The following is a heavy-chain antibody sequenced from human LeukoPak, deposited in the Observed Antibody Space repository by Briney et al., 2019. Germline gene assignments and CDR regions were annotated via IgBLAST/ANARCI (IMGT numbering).Heavy chain of an antibody. V-gene: IGHV1-2*02. J-gene: IGHJ6*03. CDR1: GYTFTGYY. Sequence: ASVEVSCKASGYTFTGYYMHWVRQAPGQGLEWMGWINPNSGGTNYAQKFQGRVTMTRDTSISTAYMELSRLRSDDTAVYYCARWGASGNEASLYMDVWGKGTTVTVSS. CDR3: ARWGASGNEASLYMDV. D-gene: IGHD3-10*01. CDR2: INPNSGGT.